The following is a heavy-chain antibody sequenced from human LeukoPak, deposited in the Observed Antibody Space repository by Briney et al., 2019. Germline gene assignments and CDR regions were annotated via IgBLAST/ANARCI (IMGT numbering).Heavy chain of an antibody. Sequence: WMNWVRQXAXXXXEWVAXINEDGSERPYVPSPTRRFTISTDNPKRSLFLQLTSLRAEDTAVYYCARARPARLLMDGMDVWGQGTPVTVSS. D-gene: IGHD5-12*01. V-gene: IGHV3-7*03. CDR2: INEDGSER. J-gene: IGHJ6*02. CDR3: ARARPARLLMDGMDV. CDR1: W.